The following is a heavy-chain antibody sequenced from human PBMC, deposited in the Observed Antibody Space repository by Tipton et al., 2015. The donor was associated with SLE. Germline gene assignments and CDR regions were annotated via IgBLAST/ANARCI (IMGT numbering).Heavy chain of an antibody. J-gene: IGHJ6*03. CDR2: LYSGGSST. CDR1: GFTFDSFA. D-gene: IGHD3-10*01. CDR3: GSGSQYYFYYMDV. V-gene: IGHV3-23*03. Sequence: SLRLSCVASGFTFDSFAMCWVRQAPGTGLEWVSVLYSGGSSTYYADSVKGRFTISRDNSKNTLYLELNSLRAEDTAVYFCGSGSQYYFYYMDVWGKGTAVTVSS.